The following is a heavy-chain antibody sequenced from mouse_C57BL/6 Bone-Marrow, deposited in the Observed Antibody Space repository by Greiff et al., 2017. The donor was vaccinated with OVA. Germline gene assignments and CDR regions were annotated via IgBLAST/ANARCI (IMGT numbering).Heavy chain of an antibody. J-gene: IGHJ4*01. V-gene: IGHV2-2*01. Sequence: VKLVESGPGLVQPSQSLSITCTVSGFSLTSYGVHWVRQSPGKGLEWLGVIWSGGSTDYNAAFISRLSISKDNSKSQVFFKMNSLQADDTAIYYCARKKERWLLGAMDYWGQGTSVTVSS. D-gene: IGHD2-3*01. CDR2: IWSGGST. CDR1: GFSLTSYG. CDR3: ARKKERWLLGAMDY.